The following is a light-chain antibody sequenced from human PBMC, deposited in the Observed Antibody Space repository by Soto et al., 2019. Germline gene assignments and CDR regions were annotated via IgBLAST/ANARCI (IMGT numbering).Light chain of an antibody. CDR2: CVT. Sequence: QSALTQPASVSGSPGQSITISCAGTSSDVGAYNYVSWYQVHPGKAPKLMIYCVTHRPSGVSDRFSGSRFANTASLTISWLHADDEADYYCSSYTSSSALVVFGGGTKLTVL. CDR1: SSDVGAYNY. CDR3: SSYTSSSALVV. V-gene: IGLV2-14*01. J-gene: IGLJ2*01.